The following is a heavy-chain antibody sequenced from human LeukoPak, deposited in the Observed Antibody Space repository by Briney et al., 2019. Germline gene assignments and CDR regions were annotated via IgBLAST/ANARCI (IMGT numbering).Heavy chain of an antibody. CDR1: GYRFTSYW. J-gene: IGHJ4*02. CDR3: VAGDSSSSDVGFTFDY. Sequence: GESLKISCKGSGYRFTSYWIGWVRQMPGKGLEWMGIIYPGDSDTRYSPSFQGQVTISADKSISTAYLQWSSLKASDTAMYYCVAGDSSSSDVGFTFDYWGQGTLVTVSS. D-gene: IGHD6-6*01. CDR2: IYPGDSDT. V-gene: IGHV5-51*01.